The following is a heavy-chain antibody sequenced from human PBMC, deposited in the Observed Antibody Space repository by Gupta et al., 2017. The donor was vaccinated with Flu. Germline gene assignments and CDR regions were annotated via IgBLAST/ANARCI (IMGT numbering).Heavy chain of an antibody. D-gene: IGHD2-21*02. V-gene: IGHV1-69*01. J-gene: IGHJ3*02. Sequence: QVQLVQSGAEVKKPGSSVEVSCTASGDTFSNYAITWVRQAPGQGLEWMGGINPILGTAHYARKFQDRVTITAIESLNTAYMEVTRLRSEDTAVYYCATRAGAYCGSDCFHFLQPRGDDDAFDIWGPGAMVTVSS. CDR2: INPILGTA. CDR3: ATRAGAYCGSDCFHFLQPRGDDDAFDI. CDR1: GDTFSNYA.